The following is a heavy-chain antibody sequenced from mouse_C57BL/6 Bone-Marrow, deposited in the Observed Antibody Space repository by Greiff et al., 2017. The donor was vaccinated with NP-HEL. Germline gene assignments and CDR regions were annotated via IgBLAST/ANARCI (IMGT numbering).Heavy chain of an antibody. CDR3: ARAYPLFDY. Sequence: EVMLVESGGDLVKPGGSLKLSCAASGFTFSSYGMSWVRQTPDKRLEWVATISSGGSYTYYPDSVKGRFTISRDNAKNTLYLQMSSLKSEDTAMYYCARAYPLFDYWGQGTTLTVSS. V-gene: IGHV5-6*01. CDR2: ISSGGSYT. J-gene: IGHJ2*01. CDR1: GFTFSSYG. D-gene: IGHD2-10*01.